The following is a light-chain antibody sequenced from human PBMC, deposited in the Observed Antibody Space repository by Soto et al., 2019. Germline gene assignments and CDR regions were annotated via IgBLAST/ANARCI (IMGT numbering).Light chain of an antibody. CDR3: QSYDSSLSGSWV. V-gene: IGLV1-40*01. CDR1: SSNIGARYD. J-gene: IGLJ3*02. CDR2: DNS. Sequence: QSVLTQPPSVSGAPGQRVTISCTGSSSNIGARYDVHWYQQLPGTAPKLLIYDNSNRPSGVPDRFSGSKSGTSASRAITGLQAEDEADYYCQSYDSSLSGSWVFGGGTKLTVL.